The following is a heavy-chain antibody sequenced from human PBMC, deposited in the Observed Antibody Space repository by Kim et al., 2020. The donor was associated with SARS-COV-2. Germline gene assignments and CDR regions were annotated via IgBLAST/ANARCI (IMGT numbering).Heavy chain of an antibody. V-gene: IGHV3-23*01. CDR2: ISGSGDTT. CDR1: GFIFNNYA. CDR3: AKFMGSILPTRGMDV. Sequence: EGSLRLSCVASGFIFNNYALTWVRQAPGKGLEWGSAISGSGDTTYYADSVKGRFTISRDYSKSTLYLQMNSLRVEDTAVYYCAKFMGSILPTRGMDVWGQGTTVTVSS. D-gene: IGHD2-2*02. J-gene: IGHJ6*02.